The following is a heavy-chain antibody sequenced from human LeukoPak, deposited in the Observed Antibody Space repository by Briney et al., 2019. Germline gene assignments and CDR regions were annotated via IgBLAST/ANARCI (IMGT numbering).Heavy chain of an antibody. J-gene: IGHJ4*02. CDR2: FDPENAEI. Sequence: GSVTVSCTLSGNTLRELPIQWVRQAGGKGLEWMAGFDPENAEIVYAQTFQGRVTMTEDTSTNTAYMELTSLTSDDTAVYYCATRGSDFWSGFDFWGQGTQVTVSS. CDR1: GNTLRELP. V-gene: IGHV1-24*01. D-gene: IGHD3-3*01. CDR3: ATRGSDFWSGFDF.